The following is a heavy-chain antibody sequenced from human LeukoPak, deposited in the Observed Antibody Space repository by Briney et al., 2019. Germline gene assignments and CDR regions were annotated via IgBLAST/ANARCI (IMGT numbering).Heavy chain of an antibody. CDR1: GGSITSNH. D-gene: IGHD2-21*01. V-gene: IGHV4-4*02. CDR2: VHHSGGT. J-gene: IGHJ4*02. CDR3: ARHGGHYQSDD. Sequence: PSETLSLTCTVSGGSITSNHWSWVRQPPGKGLEWIGQVHHSGGTSYNPSLRSRVTISIDKSENQFSLELNSVTAADTAVYYCARHGGHYQSDDWGQGTLVTVSS.